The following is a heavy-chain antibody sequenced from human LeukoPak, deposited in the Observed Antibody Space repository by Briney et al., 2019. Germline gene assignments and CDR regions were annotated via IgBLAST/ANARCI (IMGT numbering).Heavy chain of an antibody. D-gene: IGHD2-2*02. CDR1: GGTFSSYT. CDR2: IIPILGIA. CDR3: ARESAIPGVFDY. J-gene: IGHJ4*02. V-gene: IGHV1-69*04. Sequence: SVKVSCKASGGTFSSYTISWVRQAPGQGLEWMGRIIPILGIANYARKFQGRATITADKSTSTAYMELSSLRSEDTAVYYCARESAIPGVFDYWGQGTLVTVSS.